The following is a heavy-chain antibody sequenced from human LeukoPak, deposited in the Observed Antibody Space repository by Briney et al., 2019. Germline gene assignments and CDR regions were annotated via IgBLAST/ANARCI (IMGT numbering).Heavy chain of an antibody. Sequence: GGSLRLSCAASGFTVSSNYMSWVRQAPGKGLEWVSIIYSGGSTYYADSVKGRFTISRDNSKNTLYLQMNSLRAEDTAVYYCAKTSYDSDYWDYWGQGTLVTVSS. D-gene: IGHD2-2*01. J-gene: IGHJ4*02. CDR2: IYSGGST. CDR1: GFTVSSNY. V-gene: IGHV3-53*01. CDR3: AKTSYDSDYWDY.